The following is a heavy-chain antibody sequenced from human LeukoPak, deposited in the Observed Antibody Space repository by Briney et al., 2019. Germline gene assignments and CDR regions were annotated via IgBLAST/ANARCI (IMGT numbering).Heavy chain of an antibody. CDR3: ARDVGASAPDAFDI. V-gene: IGHV3-21*01. J-gene: IGHJ3*02. Sequence: PGGSLRLSCAASGFTFSTYNMNWVRQAPGKGLEWVSSISTSSNYIYYADSVRGRFTISRDNAKSSLYLQMNSLRAEDTDVYYCARDVGASAPDAFDIWGQGTMATVSS. D-gene: IGHD3-16*01. CDR1: GFTFSTYN. CDR2: ISTSSNYI.